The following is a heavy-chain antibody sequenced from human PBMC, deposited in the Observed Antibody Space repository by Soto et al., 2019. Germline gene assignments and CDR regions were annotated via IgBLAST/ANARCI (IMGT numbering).Heavy chain of an antibody. J-gene: IGHJ3*02. D-gene: IGHD4-17*01. CDR1: GFTFSSYA. Sequence: QVQLVESGGGVVQPGRSLRLSCAASGFTFSSYAMHWVRQAPGKGLEWVSVISDDGNKKYYADSVKGRFTISRDRSKNTLYLQMNSLRAEDTAVYYCARGSSKTTRGAFDIWGQGTMVTVS. CDR3: ARGSSKTTRGAFDI. CDR2: ISDDGNKK. V-gene: IGHV3-30-3*01.